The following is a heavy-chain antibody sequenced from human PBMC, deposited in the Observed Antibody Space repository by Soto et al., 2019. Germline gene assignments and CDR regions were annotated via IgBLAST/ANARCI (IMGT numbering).Heavy chain of an antibody. Sequence: SETLSLTCAVSGGSISNNYWSWIRQPPGKGLEWIGYIYYSGSTNYNPSLKSRVTISVDTSKNQFSLKVSSVTAADTAVYYCARDSPTGRPFDYWGRGTLVTVSS. CDR1: GGSISNNY. CDR2: IYYSGST. J-gene: IGHJ4*02. CDR3: ARDSPTGRPFDY. V-gene: IGHV4-59*01. D-gene: IGHD1-1*01.